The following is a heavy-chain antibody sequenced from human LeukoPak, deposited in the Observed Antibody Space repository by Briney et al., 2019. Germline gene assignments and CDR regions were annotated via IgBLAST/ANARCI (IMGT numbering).Heavy chain of an antibody. V-gene: IGHV5-10-1*04. J-gene: IGHJ4*02. Sequence: GESLRISCKGSGYNYPTYWITWVRQMPGKGLEWMGRIDPSDSYTKYSPSFQGQVTISADKSINTAYLQWSSLKASDTAIYYCARQPGALEDYWGQGTLVTVSS. CDR3: ARQPGALEDY. CDR2: IDPSDSYT. CDR1: GYNYPTYW. D-gene: IGHD3-3*01.